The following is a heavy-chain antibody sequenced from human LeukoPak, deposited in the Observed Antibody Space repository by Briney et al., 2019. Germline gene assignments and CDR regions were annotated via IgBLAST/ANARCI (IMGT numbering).Heavy chain of an antibody. CDR1: GFTFSSYA. J-gene: IGHJ6*02. CDR3: ARDSSGWSLHRNYYYGMDV. V-gene: IGHV3-23*01. D-gene: IGHD6-13*01. Sequence: GGSLRLSCAASGFTFSSYAMTWVRQAPGKGLEWVSAISGSGSTTYYADSVKGRFTISRDNSKNTLYLQMSSLRAEDTAVYYCARDSSGWSLHRNYYYGMDVWGQGTTVTVSS. CDR2: ISGSGSTT.